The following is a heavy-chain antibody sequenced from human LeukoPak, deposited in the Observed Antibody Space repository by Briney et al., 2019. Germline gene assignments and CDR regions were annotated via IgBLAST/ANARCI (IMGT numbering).Heavy chain of an antibody. CDR2: IYYSGST. CDR1: GGSISSSSFY. Sequence: PSETLSLTCTVSGGSISSSSFYWGWIRQPPGKGLEWIGSIYYSGSTYYNPSLKSRVTISVDTSKNQFSLKLSSVTAADTAVYYCARVRLAAAGTTFDYWGQGTLVTVSS. V-gene: IGHV4-39*07. D-gene: IGHD6-13*01. J-gene: IGHJ4*02. CDR3: ARVRLAAAGTTFDY.